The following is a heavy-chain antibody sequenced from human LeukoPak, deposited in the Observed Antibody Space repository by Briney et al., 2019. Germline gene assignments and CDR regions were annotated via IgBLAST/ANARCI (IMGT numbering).Heavy chain of an antibody. CDR1: GFTFSSCG. J-gene: IGHJ4*02. V-gene: IGHV3-21*01. D-gene: IGHD1-14*01. CDR3: ATETTGRHYDY. CDR2: IGPTGTDR. Sequence: GGSLRLSCAASGFTFSSCGLNWVRQAPGKGLEWVSSIGPTGTDRYYADSVRGRFTISRDNAKNSMYLQMDSLGDEDTAVYYCATETTGRHYDYWGQGTLLTVSS.